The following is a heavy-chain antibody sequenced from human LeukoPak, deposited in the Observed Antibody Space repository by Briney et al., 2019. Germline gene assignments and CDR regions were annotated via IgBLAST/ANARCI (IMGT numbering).Heavy chain of an antibody. CDR2: INSDGSST. J-gene: IGHJ4*02. CDR1: GFTFSSYW. Sequence: GGSLRLSCAASGFTFSSYWMHWVRHAPGKGLVWVSRINSDGSSTIYADSVKGRFTISRDNAKNTLYLQMNSLRAEDTAVYYCARALWAPAATPLRFAGWGQGTLVTVSS. D-gene: IGHD2-2*02. CDR3: ARALWAPAATPLRFAG. V-gene: IGHV3-74*01.